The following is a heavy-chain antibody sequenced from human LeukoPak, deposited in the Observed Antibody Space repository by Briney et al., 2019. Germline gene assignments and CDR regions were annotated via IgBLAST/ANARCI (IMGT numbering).Heavy chain of an antibody. D-gene: IGHD4-17*01. J-gene: IGHJ5*01. Sequence: GGSLRLSCAASGFSFSDYYISWIRQAPGRGLEWISYISSSGVSIHYADSVKGRFTVSRDNTEKLVYLQMNSLRVEDTAVYYCARDHDYGDYDSWSQGTLVTVSS. CDR3: ARDHDYGDYDS. CDR1: GFSFSDYY. V-gene: IGHV3-11*04. CDR2: ISSSGVSI.